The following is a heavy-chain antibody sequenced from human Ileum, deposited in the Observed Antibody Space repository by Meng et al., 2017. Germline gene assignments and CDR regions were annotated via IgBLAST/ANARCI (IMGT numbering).Heavy chain of an antibody. CDR2: FSGTTTST. D-gene: IGHD3-16*01. CDR3: AKLTSL. CDR1: GFTFSSYV. V-gene: IGHV3-23*01. Sequence: GESLKISCAASGFTFSSYVVHWVRQAPGKGLEWVSTFSGTTTSTYYADSVKGRFNIPRDNSKNTLYLQMNSLRAEDTAVYYCAKLTSLWGQGNLVTCSS. J-gene: IGHJ4*02.